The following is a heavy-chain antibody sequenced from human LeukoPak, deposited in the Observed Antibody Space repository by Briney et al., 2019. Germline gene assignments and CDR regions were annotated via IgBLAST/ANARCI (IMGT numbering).Heavy chain of an antibody. CDR2: IIPIFGTA. J-gene: IGHJ3*02. D-gene: IGHD3-3*01. CDR3: ARDDLGFWSGYYAFDI. CDR1: GGTFSSYA. Sequence: GASVKVSCKASGGTFSSYAISWVRQAPGQGLEWMGGIIPIFGTANYAQKFQGRVTITTDESTSTAYMELSSLRSEDTAVYYCARDDLGFWSGYYAFDIWGQGTMVTVSS. V-gene: IGHV1-69*05.